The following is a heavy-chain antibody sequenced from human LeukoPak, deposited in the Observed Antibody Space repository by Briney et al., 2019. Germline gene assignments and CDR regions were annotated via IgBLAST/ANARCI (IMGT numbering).Heavy chain of an antibody. J-gene: IGHJ6*02. D-gene: IGHD3-10*01. Sequence: GGSLRLSCAASGFTFSSYAMSWVRQAPGKGLEWVSYISSSSSTIYYADSVKGRFTISRDNAKNSLYLQMNSLRAEDTAVYYCARDGSTADYYYYGMDVWGQGTTVTVSS. CDR3: ARDGSTADYYYYGMDV. CDR1: GFTFSSYA. CDR2: ISSSSSTI. V-gene: IGHV3-48*04.